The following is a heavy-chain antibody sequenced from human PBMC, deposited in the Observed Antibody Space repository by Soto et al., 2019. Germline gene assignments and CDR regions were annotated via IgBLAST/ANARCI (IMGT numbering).Heavy chain of an antibody. J-gene: IGHJ3*02. Sequence: ASVKVSCKASGYTFTGYYIHWVRQAPGQGLEWMGWINPNSGGTNYAQKFQGRVTMTRDTSISTAYMELSRLRSDDTAVYYCAAELTYCGGDCYPKGGDAFDIWGQGTMVTVSS. D-gene: IGHD2-21*02. CDR3: AAELTYCGGDCYPKGGDAFDI. V-gene: IGHV1-2*02. CDR1: GYTFTGYY. CDR2: INPNSGGT.